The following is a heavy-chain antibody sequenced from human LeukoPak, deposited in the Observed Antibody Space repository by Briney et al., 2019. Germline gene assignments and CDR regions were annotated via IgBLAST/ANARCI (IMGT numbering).Heavy chain of an antibody. V-gene: IGHV3-30-3*01. D-gene: IGHD2-15*01. CDR1: GFTFSSYA. CDR2: ISYDGSNK. CDR3: ARDPTYCSAGSCYSGYFDY. Sequence: GGSLRLSCAASGFTFSSYAMHWVRQAPGKGLEWVAAISYDGSNKYYADSVKGRFTISRDNSKNTLYLQMNSLRAEDTAVYYCARDPTYCSAGSCYSGYFDYWGQGTLVTVSS. J-gene: IGHJ4*02.